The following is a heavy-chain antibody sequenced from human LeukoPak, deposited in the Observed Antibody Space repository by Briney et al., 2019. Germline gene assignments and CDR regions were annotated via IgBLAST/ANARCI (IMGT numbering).Heavy chain of an antibody. J-gene: IGHJ3*02. V-gene: IGHV1-18*01. CDR3: ASSFSYYYDSSGYPHDAFDI. D-gene: IGHD3-22*01. CDR1: GYTFTSYG. Sequence: ASVKVSCKASGYTFTSYGISWVRQAPGQGLEWMGWISAYNGNTNYAQKLQGRVTMTTDTSTSTAYMELRSLRSDDTAVYYCASSFSYYYDSSGYPHDAFDIWGQGTMVTVSS. CDR2: ISAYNGNT.